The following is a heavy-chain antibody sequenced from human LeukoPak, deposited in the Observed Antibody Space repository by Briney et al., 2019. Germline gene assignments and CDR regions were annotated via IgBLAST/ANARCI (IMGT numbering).Heavy chain of an antibody. CDR3: ARGWDLCGGDCISAFDI. V-gene: IGHV3-21*01. J-gene: IGHJ3*02. CDR1: GFTFSSYS. D-gene: IGHD2-21*02. Sequence: GGSLRLSCAASGFTFSSYSMNWVRQAPGKGLEWVSSISSSSSYIYYADSVKGRFTISRDNAKNSLYLQMNSLRAEDTAVYYCARGWDLCGGDCISAFDIWGQGTMVTVSS. CDR2: ISSSSSYI.